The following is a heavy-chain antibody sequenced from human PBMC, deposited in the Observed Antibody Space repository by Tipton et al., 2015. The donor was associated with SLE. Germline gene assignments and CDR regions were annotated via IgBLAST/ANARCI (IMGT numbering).Heavy chain of an antibody. CDR2: IKSDGSST. D-gene: IGHD3-16*01. V-gene: IGHV3-74*01. CDR1: GFIFSMHT. Sequence: SLRLSCAASGFIFSMHTMTWVRQAPGKGLQWVSGIKSDGSSTSYADSVKGRFTISRDNAKNTLYLQMNSLRAEDTAVYYCATGVQASYVYSDYWGQGTLVIVSS. J-gene: IGHJ4*02. CDR3: ATGVQASYVYSDY.